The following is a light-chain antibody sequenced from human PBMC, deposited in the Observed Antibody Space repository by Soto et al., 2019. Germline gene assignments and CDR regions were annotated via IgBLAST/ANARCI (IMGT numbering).Light chain of an antibody. CDR2: DAS. Sequence: DIQMTQSPSTLSASVGDRVTITCRASQNINSWLAWYQQKPGKAPKFLIYDASSLESGVPSRFSGSGSGIEFTLTISSLQPDDFATYYCQHYNSYLWTFGQGTKVEIK. CDR1: QNINSW. V-gene: IGKV1-5*01. J-gene: IGKJ1*01. CDR3: QHYNSYLWT.